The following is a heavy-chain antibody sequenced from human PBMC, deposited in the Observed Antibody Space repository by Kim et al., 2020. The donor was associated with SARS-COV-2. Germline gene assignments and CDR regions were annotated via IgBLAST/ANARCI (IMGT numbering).Heavy chain of an antibody. CDR2: INHSGST. CDR3: ARVGRFSRITMVRGVISGMDV. J-gene: IGHJ6*02. Sequence: SETLSLTCAVYGGSFSGYYWSWIRQPPGKGLEWIGEINHSGSTNYNPSLKSRVTISVDTSKNQFSLKLSSVTAADTAVYYCARVGRFSRITMVRGVISGMDVGGQGTTVTVS. CDR1: GGSFSGYY. V-gene: IGHV4-34*01. D-gene: IGHD3-10*01.